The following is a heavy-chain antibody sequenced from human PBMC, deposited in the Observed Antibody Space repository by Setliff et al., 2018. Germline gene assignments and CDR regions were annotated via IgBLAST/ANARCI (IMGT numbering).Heavy chain of an antibody. V-gene: IGHV3-23*01. CDR1: GFTFSSYA. J-gene: IGHJ4*02. CDR3: AKGDDTECYGSFDY. Sequence: GGSLRLSCAASGFTFSSYAMSWVRQAPGKGLEWVSAISGSGGSTYYTDSVKGRFTISRDNSKNTLFLQMISLRVEDTAVYYCAKGDDTECYGSFDYWGQGALVTVSS. D-gene: IGHD3-10*01. CDR2: ISGSGGST.